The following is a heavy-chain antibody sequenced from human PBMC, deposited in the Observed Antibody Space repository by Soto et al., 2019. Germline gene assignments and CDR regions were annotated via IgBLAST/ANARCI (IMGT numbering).Heavy chain of an antibody. CDR1: GYKFTTFW. J-gene: IGHJ3*01. CDR2: IDPTDSFT. V-gene: IGHV5-10-1*01. Sequence: GESLKISCKASGYKFTTFWLNWVRQTPGKGLEWLGRIDPTDSFTNYSPPFEGHVTISVDRPISTAYLQWNSLQASDTTIYYCARPASGGSRDAFDVWGQGTTVTVSS. D-gene: IGHD2-15*01. CDR3: ARPASGGSRDAFDV.